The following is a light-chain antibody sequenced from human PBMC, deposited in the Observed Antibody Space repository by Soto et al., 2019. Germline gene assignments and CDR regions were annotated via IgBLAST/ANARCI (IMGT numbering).Light chain of an antibody. CDR2: RNS. CDR3: QSYDSSLSGYV. CDR1: KSDVGSNY. V-gene: IGLV1-47*01. J-gene: IGLJ1*01. Sequence: QSALTQPPSASGAPGQRVTFSCSGSKSDVGSNYVFWYQQLPGMAPKLLIYRNSQRPSGVPDRFSGSKSGTSASLAISGLRSEDEADYYCQSYDSSLSGYVFGTGTKVTVL.